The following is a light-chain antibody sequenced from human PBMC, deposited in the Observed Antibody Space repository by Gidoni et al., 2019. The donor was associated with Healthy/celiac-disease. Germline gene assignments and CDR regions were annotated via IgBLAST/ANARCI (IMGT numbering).Light chain of an antibody. CDR3: VLYMGSGIWV. Sequence: QTVVTQDRSFSVSPAGTVPLTCGLSSGSVATSYYPSWYQQTPGQAPRTLLSSTNTRYSGVLDRFSGSILGNKAALTITGAQADDESDYSCVLYMGSGIWVFGVGTKLTVL. V-gene: IGLV8-61*01. J-gene: IGLJ3*02. CDR1: SGSVATSYY. CDR2: STN.